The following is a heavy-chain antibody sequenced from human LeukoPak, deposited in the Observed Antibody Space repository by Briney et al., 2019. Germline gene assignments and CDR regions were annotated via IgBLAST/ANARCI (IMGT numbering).Heavy chain of an antibody. CDR1: GLRFSDYY. Sequence: PGGSLRLSCAASGLRFSDYYVSWIRQAPGKGLQWVTYISSGGDIMHYADSVKGRFTSSRDNAKNSGYLEMNSLGAEDTAVYYCATNLIGAGEYFQQWGQGTLVTVSS. CDR2: ISSGGDIM. V-gene: IGHV3-11*01. D-gene: IGHD2/OR15-2a*01. CDR3: ATNLIGAGEYFQQ. J-gene: IGHJ1*01.